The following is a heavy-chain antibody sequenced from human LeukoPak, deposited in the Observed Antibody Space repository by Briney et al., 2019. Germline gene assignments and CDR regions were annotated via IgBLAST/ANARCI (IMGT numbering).Heavy chain of an antibody. CDR2: IYSDGRT. Sequence: GGSLRLSCAASGFTVSNKYMTWVRQAPGKGLEWVSLIYSDGRTYYADSVKGRCTISRDNSKNTLYLQMNSLRVEDTAVYYCARVPPDYNDLHDALDLWGQGTVVTVSS. J-gene: IGHJ3*01. CDR1: GFTVSNKY. CDR3: ARVPPDYNDLHDALDL. V-gene: IGHV3-53*01. D-gene: IGHD4-17*01.